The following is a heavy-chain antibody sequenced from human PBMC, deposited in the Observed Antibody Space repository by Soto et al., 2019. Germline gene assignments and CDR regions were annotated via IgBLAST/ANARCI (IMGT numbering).Heavy chain of an antibody. CDR3: ARRTLYSGYDVDY. CDR1: GGSISSSSYY. V-gene: IGHV4-39*01. CDR2: IYYSGST. Sequence: QLQLQESGPGLVKPSETLSLTCTVAGGSISSSSYYWGWIRQPPGKGLERIGSIYYSGSTYYNPSLKSRVTISVDTYKNQFSLKLSSVTAADTAVYYCARRTLYSGYDVDYWGQGTLVTVSS. D-gene: IGHD5-12*01. J-gene: IGHJ4*02.